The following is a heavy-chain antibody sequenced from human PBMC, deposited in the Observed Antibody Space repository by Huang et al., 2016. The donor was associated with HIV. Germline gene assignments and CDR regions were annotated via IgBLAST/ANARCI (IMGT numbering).Heavy chain of an antibody. CDR1: GFTFNSYA. J-gene: IGHJ6*02. Sequence: EVQLLESGGGLVQPGGSLRLSCAASGFTFNSYAMSGVRQAPGKGVEWVSAISGRGGNTYYADSVKGRFTISRDNSKNTLFLQMSGLRAEDTAVYYCSRDDFWSGYSDYYGLDVWGQGTTVTVSS. CDR3: SRDDFWSGYSDYYGLDV. D-gene: IGHD3-3*01. V-gene: IGHV3-23*01. CDR2: ISGRGGNT.